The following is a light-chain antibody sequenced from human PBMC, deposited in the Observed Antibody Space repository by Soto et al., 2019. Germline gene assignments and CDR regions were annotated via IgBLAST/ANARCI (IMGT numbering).Light chain of an antibody. CDR3: QQSYSIPPIT. CDR2: AAS. J-gene: IGKJ5*01. V-gene: IGKV1-39*01. CDR1: QSISSY. Sequence: DFQMTQSPSSLSASVGDRVTITCRASQSISSYLNWYQQKPGKAPKLLIYAASSLQSGVPSRFSGSGSGTDFTLTISSLQPEDFATYYCQQSYSIPPITFGQGTRLEIK.